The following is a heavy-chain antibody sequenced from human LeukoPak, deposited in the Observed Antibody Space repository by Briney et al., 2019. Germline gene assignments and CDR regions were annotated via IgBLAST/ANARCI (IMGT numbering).Heavy chain of an antibody. CDR3: ARTTAMAYFDY. D-gene: IGHD5-18*01. Sequence: PSETLSLTCTVSGGSISSSSYYLGWIRQPPGKGLEWIGSIYYSGSTYYNPSLKSRVTISVDTSKNQFSLKLSSVTAADTAVYYCARTTAMAYFDYWGQGTLVTVSS. CDR2: IYYSGST. J-gene: IGHJ4*02. CDR1: GGSISSSSYY. V-gene: IGHV4-39*07.